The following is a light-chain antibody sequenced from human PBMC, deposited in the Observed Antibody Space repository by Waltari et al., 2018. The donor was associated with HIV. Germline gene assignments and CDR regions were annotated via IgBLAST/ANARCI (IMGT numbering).Light chain of an antibody. V-gene: IGKV3-15*01. CDR3: QQYNNWPWT. CDR1: QSVSGN. J-gene: IGKJ1*01. Sequence: EIVMITQSPPTLSVSPGERVTLPCRATQSVSGNLTWYQQKPGQAPSVLIPGAYSRATGFPDRFTGSGSEAEFNYTVSSLQSEDFAVYDCQQYNNWPWTFGQGTKVKIK. CDR2: GAY.